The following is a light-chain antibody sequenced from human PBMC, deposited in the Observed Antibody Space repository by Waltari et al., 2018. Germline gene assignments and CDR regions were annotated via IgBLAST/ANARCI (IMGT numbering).Light chain of an antibody. J-gene: IGKJ3*01. Sequence: DIQMTQSPSSLSASVGDRVTITCQASQDISNYLNWYQQRPGKAPKLLIYDASNLETGGPTKLRGRCSWNKFTFTISSLQPDDVATYYCQQFDNLPRWTFGPGTKVEIK. CDR3: QQFDNLPRWT. CDR1: QDISNY. V-gene: IGKV1-33*01. CDR2: DAS.